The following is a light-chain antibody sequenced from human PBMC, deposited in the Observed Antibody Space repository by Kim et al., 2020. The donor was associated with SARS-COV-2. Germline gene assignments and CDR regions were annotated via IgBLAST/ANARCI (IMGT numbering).Light chain of an antibody. CDR1: KLGDKY. V-gene: IGLV3-1*01. CDR3: QVWDSSIVV. CDR2: QDS. Sequence: SYELTQPPSVSVSPGQTASITCSGDKLGDKYACWYQHKPGQSLVLVIYQDSKRPSGIPERFSGSNSGNTSTLTISGTQAMDEADYYCQVWDSSIVVFGGG. J-gene: IGLJ2*01.